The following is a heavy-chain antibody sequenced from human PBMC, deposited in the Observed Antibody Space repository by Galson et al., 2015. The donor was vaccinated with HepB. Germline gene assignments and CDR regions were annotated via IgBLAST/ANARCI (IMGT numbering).Heavy chain of an antibody. D-gene: IGHD2-2*01. Sequence: SCKASGYTFTGYYMHWVRQAPGQGLEWMGWINPNGGGTNYAQKFQGRVTMTRDTSISTAYMELSRLRSDDTAVYYCARDQDIVVVPAWYAFDIWGQGTMVTVSS. V-gene: IGHV1-2*02. J-gene: IGHJ3*02. CDR1: GYTFTGYY. CDR3: ARDQDIVVVPAWYAFDI. CDR2: INPNGGGT.